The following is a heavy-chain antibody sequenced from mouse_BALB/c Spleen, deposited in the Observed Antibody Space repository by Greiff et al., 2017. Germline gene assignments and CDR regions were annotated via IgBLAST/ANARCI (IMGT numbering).Heavy chain of an antibody. CDR3: ARAPRLPVYFDY. D-gene: IGHD1-2*01. J-gene: IGHJ2*01. Sequence: EVQGVESGGGLVQPGGSRKLSCAASGFTFSSFGMHWVRQAPEKGLEWVAYISSGSSTIYYADTVKGRFTISRDNPKNTLFLQMTSLRSEDTAMYYCARAPRLPVYFDYWGQGTTLTVSS. CDR2: ISSGSSTI. CDR1: GFTFSSFG. V-gene: IGHV5-17*02.